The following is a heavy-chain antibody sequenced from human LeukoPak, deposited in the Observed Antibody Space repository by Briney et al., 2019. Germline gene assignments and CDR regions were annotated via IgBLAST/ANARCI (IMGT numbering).Heavy chain of an antibody. D-gene: IGHD6-13*01. CDR1: GGSISSHY. Sequence: PSETLSLTCTVSGGSISSHYWSRIRQPPRKVLEWIGNIFYSGSINYNPSLKSRVTISVDTSKNQFSLKLSSVTAADTAVYYCARDKQPGDYWGQGTLVTVSS. V-gene: IGHV4-59*11. CDR3: ARDKQPGDY. CDR2: IFYSGSI. J-gene: IGHJ4*02.